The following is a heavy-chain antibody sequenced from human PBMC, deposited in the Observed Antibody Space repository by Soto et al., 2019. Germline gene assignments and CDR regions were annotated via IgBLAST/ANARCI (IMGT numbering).Heavy chain of an antibody. J-gene: IGHJ3*02. CDR2: ISGSGGST. Sequence: GGSPRLSCAASGFTFSSYAMSWVRQAPGKGLEWVSAISGSGGSTYYADSVKGRFTISRDNSKNTLYLQMNSLRAEDTAVYYCAKCQRWELPASYDAFDIWGQGTMVTVSS. CDR1: GFTFSSYA. D-gene: IGHD1-26*01. V-gene: IGHV3-23*01. CDR3: AKCQRWELPASYDAFDI.